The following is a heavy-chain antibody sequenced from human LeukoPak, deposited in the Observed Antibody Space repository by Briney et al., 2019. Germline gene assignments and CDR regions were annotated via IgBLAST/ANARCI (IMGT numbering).Heavy chain of an antibody. V-gene: IGHV3-9*02. Sequence: GGSLRLSCAAPGFTSDDYAMHLVRQAAGKGLEWVSGISWNSGSIGYADSVKGRFTISRDNAKNSLYPQMNSLRAEDTALYYCAKGGRYFDWLLDYFDYWGQGTLVTVSS. CDR2: ISWNSGSI. D-gene: IGHD3-9*01. J-gene: IGHJ4*02. CDR3: AKGGRYFDWLLDYFDY. CDR1: GFTSDDYA.